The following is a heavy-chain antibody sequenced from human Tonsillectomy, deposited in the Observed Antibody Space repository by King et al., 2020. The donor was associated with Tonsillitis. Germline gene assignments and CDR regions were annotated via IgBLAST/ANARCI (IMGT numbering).Heavy chain of an antibody. CDR1: GDSVSSNSVA. V-gene: IGHV6-1*01. J-gene: IGHJ6*02. CDR2: TYYRSKWYN. CDR3: AREVVAATQRMDV. Sequence: VQLQQSGPGLVKPSQTLSLTCAISGDSVSSNSVAWNWIRQSPSRGLEWLGRTYYRSKWYNDYAVSVKSRITINPDTSKNHFSLQLNSVTPDDTAVYYCAREVVAATQRMDVWGQGTTVTVSS. D-gene: IGHD2-15*01.